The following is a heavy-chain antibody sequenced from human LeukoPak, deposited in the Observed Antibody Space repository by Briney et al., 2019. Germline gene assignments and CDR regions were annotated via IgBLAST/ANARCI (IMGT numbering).Heavy chain of an antibody. CDR1: GFSLSTSGVG. D-gene: IGHD3-22*01. J-gene: IGHJ4*02. Sequence: SGPTLVNPTQTLTLTCTFSGFSLSTSGVGVGWIRQPPGKALEWLARIDWDDDKFYSTSLKTRLTISKDTSKNQVVLTMTNMDPVDTATYYCARMTDRYYYVYWGQGILVTVTS. CDR3: ARMTDRYYYVY. CDR2: IDWDDDK. V-gene: IGHV2-70*04.